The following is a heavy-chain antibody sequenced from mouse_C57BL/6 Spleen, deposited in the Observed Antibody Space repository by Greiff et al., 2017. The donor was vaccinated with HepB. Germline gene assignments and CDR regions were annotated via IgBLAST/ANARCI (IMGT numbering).Heavy chain of an antibody. V-gene: IGHV1-9*01. CDR1: GYTFTGYW. D-gene: IGHD1-1*01. Sequence: QVQLQQSGAELMKPGASVKLSCKAPGYTFTGYWIAWVKQRPGHGLEWIGESLPGSGSTNYNEKFKGKATFTADTSSNPAYMQLSSLTTEVSAIYYVARRYYDGSSLYAMDYWGQGTSVTGSS. J-gene: IGHJ4*01. CDR3: ARRYYDGSSLYAMDY. CDR2: SLPGSGST.